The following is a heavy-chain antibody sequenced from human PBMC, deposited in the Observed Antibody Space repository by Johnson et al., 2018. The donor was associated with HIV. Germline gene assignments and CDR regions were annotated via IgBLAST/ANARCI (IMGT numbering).Heavy chain of an antibody. CDR1: GFTVRSNY. CDR3: ARELGGSSLPFGAFDI. CDR2: IYSGGDT. J-gene: IGHJ3*02. V-gene: IGHV3-66*01. D-gene: IGHD6-13*01. Sequence: VQLVESGGGVVRPGGSLRLSCEASGFTVRSNYISWVRQAPGKGLEWVSVIYSGGDTYYVDSVKGRFTISRDNAKNSVYLQMNSLRAEDTAVYYCARELGGSSLPFGAFDIWGQGTMVTVSS.